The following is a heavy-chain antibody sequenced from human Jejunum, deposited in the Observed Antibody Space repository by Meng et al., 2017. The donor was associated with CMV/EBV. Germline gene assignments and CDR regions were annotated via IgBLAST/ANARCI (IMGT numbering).Heavy chain of an antibody. CDR3: ARNPPGKGFIDY. D-gene: IGHD1-1*01. Sequence: ASSGFPFRRPSMNWVRQAPGTGLELVSYISSTSSTPHYADSMKGRFTISRDNAKNSLYLQMNSLRGEDTAVYYCARNPPGKGFIDYWGQGTLVTVSS. CDR2: ISSTSSTP. J-gene: IGHJ4*02. CDR1: GFPFRRPS. V-gene: IGHV3-48*04.